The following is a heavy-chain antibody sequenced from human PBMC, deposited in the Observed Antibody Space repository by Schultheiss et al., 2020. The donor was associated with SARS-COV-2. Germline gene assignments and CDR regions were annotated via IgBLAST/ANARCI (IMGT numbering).Heavy chain of an antibody. CDR2: IYYSGST. CDR3: ASPIAVGATDDY. Sequence: SETLSLTCAVSGYSISSGYYWGWIRQHPGKGLEWIGYIYYSGSTNYNPSLKSRVTISVDKSKNQFSLKLSSVTAADTAVYYCASPIAVGATDDYWGQGTLVTVSS. CDR1: GYSISSGYY. J-gene: IGHJ4*02. V-gene: IGHV4-38-2*01. D-gene: IGHD1-26*01.